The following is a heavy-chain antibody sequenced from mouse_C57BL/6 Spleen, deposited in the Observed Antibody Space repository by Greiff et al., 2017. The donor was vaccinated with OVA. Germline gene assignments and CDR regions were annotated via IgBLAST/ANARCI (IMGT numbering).Heavy chain of an antibody. Sequence: QVQLKESGAELAKPGASVKLSCKASGYTFTSYWMHWVKQRPGQGLEWIGYINPSSGYTKYNQKFKYKATLTADKSSSTAYMQLSSLTYEDSAVYYCARVGDGYEDYWGQGTTLTVSS. CDR3: ARVGDGYEDY. CDR2: INPSSGYT. V-gene: IGHV1-7*01. CDR1: GYTFTSYW. D-gene: IGHD2-2*01. J-gene: IGHJ2*01.